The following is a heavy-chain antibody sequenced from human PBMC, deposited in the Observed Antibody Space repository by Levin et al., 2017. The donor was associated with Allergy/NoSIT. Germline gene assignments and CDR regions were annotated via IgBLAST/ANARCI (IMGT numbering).Heavy chain of an antibody. CDR3: AREQEPYYFDY. CDR1: GFTFSSYA. V-gene: IGHV3-64*01. Sequence: SCAASGFTFSSYAMHWVRQAPGKGLEYVSAISSNGGSTYYANSVKGRFTISRDNSKNTLYLQMGSLRAEDMAVYYCAREQEPYYFDYWGQGTLVTVSS. J-gene: IGHJ4*02. CDR2: ISSNGGST.